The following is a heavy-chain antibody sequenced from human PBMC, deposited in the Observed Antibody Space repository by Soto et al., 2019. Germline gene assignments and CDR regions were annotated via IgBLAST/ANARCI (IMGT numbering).Heavy chain of an antibody. CDR2: LSFDGGNK. CDR1: GFTFSKYG. D-gene: IGHD3-22*01. Sequence: PGGSLRLSCEATGFTFSKYGMHWVRQAPGKGLEWVAVLSFDGGNKYYADSVKGRFTISRDNSKNMLYLQMNSLRVEDTAVYYCAKSATSSGYYARLDYWGQGALVTVSS. J-gene: IGHJ4*02. V-gene: IGHV3-30*18. CDR3: AKSATSSGYYARLDY.